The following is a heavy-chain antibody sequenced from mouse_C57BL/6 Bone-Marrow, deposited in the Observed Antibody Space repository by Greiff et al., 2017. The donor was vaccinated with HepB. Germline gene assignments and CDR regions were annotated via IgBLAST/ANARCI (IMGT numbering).Heavy chain of an antibody. CDR2: IDTEDGET. CDR3: APLLLRY. CDR1: GFNIKDSY. J-gene: IGHJ2*01. Sequence: VQLQQSGAELVKPGASVQLSCTASGFNIKDSYMHWVKQRTEQGLEWIGRIDTEDGETKYAPKFQGKATITADTSSNTASLQLSSLTSEDSAVYYCAPLLLRYWDQGTTLTVSS. D-gene: IGHD1-1*01. V-gene: IGHV14-2*01.